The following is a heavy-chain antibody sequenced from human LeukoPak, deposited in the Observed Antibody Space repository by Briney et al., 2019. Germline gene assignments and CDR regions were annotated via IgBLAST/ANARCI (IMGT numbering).Heavy chain of an antibody. J-gene: IGHJ4*02. Sequence: GGSLRLSCAASGFTFSSYAMSWVRQAPGKGLEWVSAISGSGGSTYYADSVKGRFTISRDNSKNTLYLQMNSLRAEDTAVYYCARDSYYGSGSYPRGDYWGQGTLVTVSS. CDR1: GFTFSSYA. CDR2: ISGSGGST. D-gene: IGHD3-10*01. V-gene: IGHV3-23*01. CDR3: ARDSYYGSGSYPRGDY.